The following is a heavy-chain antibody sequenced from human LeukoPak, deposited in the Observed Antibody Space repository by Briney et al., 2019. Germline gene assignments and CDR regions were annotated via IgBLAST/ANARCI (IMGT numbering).Heavy chain of an antibody. CDR1: GFTFSSYA. CDR2: ISGSGGST. J-gene: IGHJ4*02. D-gene: IGHD6-19*01. V-gene: IGHV3-23*01. CDR3: AKAIYLSGWYYFDY. Sequence: PGGSLGLSCAASGFTFSSYAMSWVRQAPGKGLEWVSAISGSGGSTYYADSVKGRFTISRDNSKNTLYLQMNSLRAEDTAVYYCAKAIYLSGWYYFDYWGQGTLVTVSS.